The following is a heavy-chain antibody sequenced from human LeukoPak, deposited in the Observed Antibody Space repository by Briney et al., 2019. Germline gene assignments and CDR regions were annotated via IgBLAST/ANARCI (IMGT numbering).Heavy chain of an antibody. J-gene: IGHJ4*02. CDR2: ISSSGTYV. V-gene: IGHV3-21*01. Sequence: GGSLRLSCAASGFTFSSYSMNWVRQAPGKGLEWVSSISSSGTYVYYADSVKGRFTISRDNAKNSLSLQMNSLRADDAAVYYCARHTSGQPFDYWGQGTLVTVSS. CDR3: ARHTSGQPFDY. D-gene: IGHD6-19*01. CDR1: GFTFSSYS.